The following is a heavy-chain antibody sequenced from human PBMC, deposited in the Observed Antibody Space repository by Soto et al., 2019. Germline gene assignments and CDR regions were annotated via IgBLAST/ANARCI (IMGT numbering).Heavy chain of an antibody. Sequence: ASVKVSCKASGYTFTGYYMHWVRQAPGQGLEWMGWINPNSGGTNYAQKFQGRVTMTRDTSISTAYTELSRMRSDDTAGYYCARDRCTGGSCDAFDIWGQGTMVTVSS. V-gene: IGHV1-2*02. CDR1: GYTFTGYY. D-gene: IGHD2-15*01. CDR3: ARDRCTGGSCDAFDI. J-gene: IGHJ3*02. CDR2: INPNSGGT.